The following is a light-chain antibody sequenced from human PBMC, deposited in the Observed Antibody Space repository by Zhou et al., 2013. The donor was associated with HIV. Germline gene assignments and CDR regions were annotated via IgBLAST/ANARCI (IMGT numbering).Light chain of an antibody. CDR1: QSVSRY. CDR2: DAS. V-gene: IGKV3-11*01. CDR3: QQRGNWPLA. Sequence: PGERATLSCRASQSVSRYLAWYQQKPGQAPRLLIYDASKRATGIPARFSGSGSGTDFTLTISSLEPEDFAVYYCQQRGNWPLAFGQGTRLEIK. J-gene: IGKJ5*01.